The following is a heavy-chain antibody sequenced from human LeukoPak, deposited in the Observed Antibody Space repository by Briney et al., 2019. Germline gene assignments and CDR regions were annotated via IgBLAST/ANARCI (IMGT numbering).Heavy chain of an antibody. CDR3: ARAGGKDY. CDR2: ISSSSSNI. Sequence: GGSLRLSCAASGFTFSSYSMNWVRQAPGKGLEWVSYISSSSSNINYADSVKGRFTIFRDNAKNSLYLQMNSLRAEDTAVYYCARAGGKDYWGQGTLVTVSS. J-gene: IGHJ4*02. D-gene: IGHD6-25*01. V-gene: IGHV3-48*04. CDR1: GFTFSSYS.